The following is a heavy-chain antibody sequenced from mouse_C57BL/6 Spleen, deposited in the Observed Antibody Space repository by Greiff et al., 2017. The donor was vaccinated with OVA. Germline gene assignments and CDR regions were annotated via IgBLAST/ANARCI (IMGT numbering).Heavy chain of an antibody. J-gene: IGHJ4*01. V-gene: IGHV2-6-1*01. Sequence: VQLQESGPGLVAPSQSLSITCTVSGFSLTSYGVHWVRQPPGKGLEWLVVIWSDGSTTYNSALKSRLSISKDNSKSQVFLKMNSLQTDDTAMYYCARQDYYGIGNAMDDWGKGTSVTVSS. D-gene: IGHD1-2*01. CDR3: ARQDYYGIGNAMDD. CDR1: GFSLTSYG. CDR2: IWSDGST.